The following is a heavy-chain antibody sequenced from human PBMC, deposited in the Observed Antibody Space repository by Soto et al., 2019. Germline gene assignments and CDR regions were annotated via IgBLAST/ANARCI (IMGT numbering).Heavy chain of an antibody. Sequence: EVQLSESGGGLVQPGGSLRLSCAATGFTLRTNGMSWVRQAPGKGLEWVSSFSGSGDDTWYADSLKGRFTISRDNSKNTVYLQMNSLRADDTALYYCAGHGGYSYLGQGTLVTVSS. J-gene: IGHJ4*02. CDR3: AGHGGYSY. D-gene: IGHD1-26*01. CDR1: GFTLRTNG. V-gene: IGHV3-23*01. CDR2: FSGSGDDT.